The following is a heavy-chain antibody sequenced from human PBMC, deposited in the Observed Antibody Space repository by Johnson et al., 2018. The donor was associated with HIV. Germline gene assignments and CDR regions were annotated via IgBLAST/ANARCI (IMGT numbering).Heavy chain of an antibody. CDR2: ISGSGGRP. Sequence: VQLVESGGGVVQPGRSLRLSCPASGFTFSDYYMTWIRQAPGKGLEWVSVISGSGGRPYYADSVKGRFTISRDNSKNTTYLQMNSLRAEDTAVYYCARGGVGDVFDIWGQGTMVTVSS. V-gene: IGHV3-23*04. CDR3: ARGGVGDVFDI. CDR1: GFTFSDYY. J-gene: IGHJ3*02. D-gene: IGHD1-26*01.